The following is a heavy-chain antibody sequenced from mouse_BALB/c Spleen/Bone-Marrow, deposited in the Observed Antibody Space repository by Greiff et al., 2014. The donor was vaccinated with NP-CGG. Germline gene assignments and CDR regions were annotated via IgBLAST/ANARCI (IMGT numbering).Heavy chain of an antibody. J-gene: IGHJ4*01. Sequence: EVQGVESGGGLVQPGGSMKLSCAASGLTFSDAWMDWVRQSPEKGLEWVAEIRSKANNHTTYYTESVKGRFTISRDDSKSSVYLQMNSLRPEDTGIYYCTRQGHDNVMDYWGQGTSVTVSS. CDR3: TRQGHDNVMDY. D-gene: IGHD2-12*01. CDR2: IRSKANNHTT. V-gene: IGHV6-6*01. CDR1: GLTFSDAW.